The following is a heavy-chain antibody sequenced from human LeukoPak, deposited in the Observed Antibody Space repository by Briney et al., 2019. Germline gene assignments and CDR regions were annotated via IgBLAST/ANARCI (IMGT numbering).Heavy chain of an antibody. J-gene: IGHJ4*02. D-gene: IGHD3-10*01. CDR3: AKDKGAGRGLWFGEFLPFDY. V-gene: IGHV3-23*01. Sequence: GGSLRLSCAASGFTFSSYAMSWVRQAPGKGLEWVSAISGSGGSTYYADSVKGRFTISRDNSKNTLYLQMNSLRAEDTAVYYCAKDKGAGRGLWFGEFLPFDYWGQGTLVTVSS. CDR2: ISGSGGST. CDR1: GFTFSSYA.